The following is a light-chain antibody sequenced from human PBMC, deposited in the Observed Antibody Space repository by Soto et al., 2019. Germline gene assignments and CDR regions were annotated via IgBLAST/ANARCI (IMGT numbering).Light chain of an antibody. Sequence: ELVLTQSPGTLSLSPGERATLSCRASQSVSSSYLAWYQQKPGQAPGLLIYGTSSRATAIPDRFSGSGSGTDFTLTISRLEPEDFAVYYCQQYGSSSWTFGQGTKVDIK. J-gene: IGKJ1*01. CDR2: GTS. CDR1: QSVSSSY. CDR3: QQYGSSSWT. V-gene: IGKV3-20*01.